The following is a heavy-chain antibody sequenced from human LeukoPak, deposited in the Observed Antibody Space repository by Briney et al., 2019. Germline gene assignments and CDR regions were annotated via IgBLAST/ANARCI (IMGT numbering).Heavy chain of an antibody. CDR2: IKQDGSEK. CDR1: GFTFSSYW. V-gene: IGHV3-7*01. D-gene: IGHD6-19*01. CDR3: ARLGSGWADAFDI. Sequence: GGSLRLSCAASGFTFSSYWMSWVRQAPGKGLEWVANIKQDGSEKYYVDSVKGRFTISRDNANNSLYLQMNSLRAEDTAVYYCARLGSGWADAFDIWGQGTMVTVSS. J-gene: IGHJ3*02.